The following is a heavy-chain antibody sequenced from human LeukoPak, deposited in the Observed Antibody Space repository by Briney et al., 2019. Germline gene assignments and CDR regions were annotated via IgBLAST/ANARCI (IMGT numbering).Heavy chain of an antibody. J-gene: IGHJ4*02. Sequence: SETLSLTCTVSGGSIRSSSYYWGWIRQPPGKGLEWIGEVHLSGRTNYNPSLESRVTMSVDMSENHISLKLTSVTAADTAVYYCAREGGPYRPLDYSGQGTLVTVSS. CDR3: AREGGPYRPLDY. CDR2: VHLSGRT. CDR1: GGSIRSSSYY. V-gene: IGHV4-39*07.